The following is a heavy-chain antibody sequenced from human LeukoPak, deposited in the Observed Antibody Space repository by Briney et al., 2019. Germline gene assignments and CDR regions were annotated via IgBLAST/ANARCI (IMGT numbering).Heavy chain of an antibody. J-gene: IGHJ4*02. CDR3: AKDPTDFDSSGQTYFDY. Sequence: GGSLRLSCAASRFTFSSYSMNWVRQAPGKGLEWVSSISSSGSYIYYADSVKGRFTISRDNSKNTLVLQLNSPRAEDTAVYHCAKDPTDFDSSGQTYFDYWGQGTLVTVSS. V-gene: IGHV3-21*04. CDR1: RFTFSSYS. CDR2: ISSSGSYI. D-gene: IGHD3-22*01.